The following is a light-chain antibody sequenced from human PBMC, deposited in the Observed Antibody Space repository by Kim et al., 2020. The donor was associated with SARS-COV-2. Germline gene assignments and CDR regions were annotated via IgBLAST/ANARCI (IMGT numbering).Light chain of an antibody. Sequence: GQKVTLSCSGSGSNVGNNYVSWYQHLPGTAPKLLIYDNNKRPSGIPDRFSGSKSGTSATLGITGLQTGDEADYYCGAWDSSLSAVVFGGGTQLTVL. CDR2: DNN. CDR3: GAWDSSLSAVV. CDR1: GSNVGNNY. V-gene: IGLV1-51*01. J-gene: IGLJ2*01.